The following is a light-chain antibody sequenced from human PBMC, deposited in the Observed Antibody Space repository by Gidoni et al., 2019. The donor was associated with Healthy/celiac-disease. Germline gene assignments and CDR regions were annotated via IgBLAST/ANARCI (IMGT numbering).Light chain of an antibody. V-gene: IGKV3-20*01. Sequence: EIVLTQSPGTLSLSPGERATLPCRASQSVSSSYLAWYQQKPGQAPRLLIYGASSRATGIPDRFSGRGSGTDFTLTISRLEPEDFAVYYCQQYGSSLFTFGPGTKVDIK. J-gene: IGKJ3*01. CDR2: GAS. CDR1: QSVSSSY. CDR3: QQYGSSLFT.